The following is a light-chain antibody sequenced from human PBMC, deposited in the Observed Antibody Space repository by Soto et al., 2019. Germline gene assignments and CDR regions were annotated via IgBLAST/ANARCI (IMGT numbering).Light chain of an antibody. CDR3: QQCGTLPGT. CDR1: ESVGTN. V-gene: IGKV3-20*01. CDR2: GTS. Sequence: EIVLTQSPGTPSLSPGARPTLSCRASESVGTNLAWHQHKPGQAPRLLIYGTSSRATGIPDRFSGSGSGTDFTLTISRLEPEDFAVYYCQQCGTLPGTFGQGTKVDIK. J-gene: IGKJ1*01.